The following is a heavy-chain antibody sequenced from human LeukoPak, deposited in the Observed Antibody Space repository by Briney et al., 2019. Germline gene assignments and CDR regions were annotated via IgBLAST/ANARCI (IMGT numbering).Heavy chain of an antibody. Sequence: GGSLRLSCAASGFTFSDYTMNWVRQAPGKGLEWVSSISGGSRSIYYIDSVKGRFTISRNNAKNSLYLQVNSLRAEDTAIYYCARDYFYCGGDCFVDYWGQGTLVTVSS. J-gene: IGHJ4*02. D-gene: IGHD2-21*02. CDR1: GFTFSDYT. CDR3: ARDYFYCGGDCFVDY. V-gene: IGHV3-21*04. CDR2: ISGGSRSI.